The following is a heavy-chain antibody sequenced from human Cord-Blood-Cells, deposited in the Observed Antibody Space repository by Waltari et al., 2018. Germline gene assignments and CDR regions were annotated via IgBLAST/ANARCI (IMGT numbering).Heavy chain of an antibody. J-gene: IGHJ4*02. V-gene: IGHV3-30*18. CDR1: GFTFSSYG. D-gene: IGHD4-17*01. CDR2: ISYDGSNK. CDR3: AKSDTVTTYYFDY. Sequence: QVQLVESGGGVVQPGRSLRLSCAASGFTFSSYGMHWVRQAPGKGLEWGAVISYDGSNKYYADSVKGRFNISRDNSKNTLYLQMNSLRAEDTAVYYCAKSDTVTTYYFDYWGQGTLVTVSS.